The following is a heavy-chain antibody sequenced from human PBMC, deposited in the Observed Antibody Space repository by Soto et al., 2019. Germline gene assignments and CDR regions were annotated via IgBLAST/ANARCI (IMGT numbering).Heavy chain of an antibody. Sequence: GGSLRLSCAASGFTFSDYYMSWIRQAPGKGLEWVSYISSSSSYTNYADSVKGRFTISRDNAKNSLYLQMNSLRAEDTAVYYCASSPGVVRGNWFDPWGQGTLVTVSS. CDR1: GFTFSDYY. CDR2: ISSSSSYT. J-gene: IGHJ5*02. V-gene: IGHV3-11*06. CDR3: ASSPGVVRGNWFDP. D-gene: IGHD3-10*01.